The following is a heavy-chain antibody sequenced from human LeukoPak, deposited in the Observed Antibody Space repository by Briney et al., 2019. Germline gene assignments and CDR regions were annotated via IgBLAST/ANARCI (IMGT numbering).Heavy chain of an antibody. CDR2: IKSKTDGGTT. CDR3: TTSYYDYVWGSYRYQQYYFDY. D-gene: IGHD3-16*02. CDR1: GFTFSNAW. V-gene: IGHV3-15*01. J-gene: IGHJ4*02. Sequence: GGSLRLSCAASGFTFSNAWMSWVRQAPGKGLEWVGRIKSKTDGGTTDYAAPVKGRFTISRDDSKNTLYLQMNSLKTEDTAVYYCTTSYYDYVWGSYRYQQYYFDYWGQGTLVTVSS.